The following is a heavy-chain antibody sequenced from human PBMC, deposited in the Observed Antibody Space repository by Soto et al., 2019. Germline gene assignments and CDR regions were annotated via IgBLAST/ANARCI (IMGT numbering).Heavy chain of an antibody. J-gene: IGHJ3*02. D-gene: IGHD6-6*01. Sequence: GGSLRLSCAASGFTFSSYAMSWVRQAPGKGLEWVSAISGSGGSTYYADSVKGRFTISRDNSKNTLYLQMNSLRAEDTAVYYCAKGVSGARRGGDAFDIWGQGTMVTVSS. CDR1: GFTFSSYA. CDR2: ISGSGGST. CDR3: AKGVSGARRGGDAFDI. V-gene: IGHV3-23*01.